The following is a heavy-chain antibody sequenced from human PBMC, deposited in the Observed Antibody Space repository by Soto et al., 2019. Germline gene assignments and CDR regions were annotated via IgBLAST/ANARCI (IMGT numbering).Heavy chain of an antibody. V-gene: IGHV4-59*01. J-gene: IGHJ4*02. CDR1: GGSIISYY. D-gene: IGHD3-16*02. CDR2: IYYSGST. Sequence: SETLSLTCTVSGGSIISYYWSWIRQPPWKGLEWIGYIYYSGSTNYNPSLKSRVTISVDTSKNQFSLKLSSVTAADTAVYYCARASAITFGGVIGPFDYWGQGTLVTVS. CDR3: ARASAITFGGVIGPFDY.